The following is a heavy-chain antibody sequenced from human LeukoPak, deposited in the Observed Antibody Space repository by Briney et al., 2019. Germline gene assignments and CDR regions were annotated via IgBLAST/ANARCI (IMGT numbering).Heavy chain of an antibody. CDR3: ARQGELNYYFDY. CDR2: IYYSGST. CDR1: GGSISSGGYY. J-gene: IGHJ4*02. V-gene: IGHV4-31*03. Sequence: PSETLSLTCTVSGGSISSGGYYWSWIRQHPGQGLEWIGYIYYSGSTYYNPSLKSRVTISVDTSKNQFSLKLSSVTAADTAVYYCARQGELNYYFDYWGQGTLVTVSS. D-gene: IGHD3-16*01.